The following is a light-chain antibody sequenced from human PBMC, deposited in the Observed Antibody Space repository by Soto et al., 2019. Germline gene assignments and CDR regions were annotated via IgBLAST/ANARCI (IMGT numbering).Light chain of an antibody. CDR3: SSYTSSSTLGYV. CDR1: SSDVGGYNY. J-gene: IGLJ1*01. CDR2: DVS. Sequence: SVLTEPASVSGSPGQSITISCTGTSSDVGGYNYVSWYQQHPGKAPKLMIYDVSNRPSGVSNRFSGSKSDNMASLTISGLQAEDEADYYCSSYTSSSTLGYVFGTGTKLTVL. V-gene: IGLV2-14*01.